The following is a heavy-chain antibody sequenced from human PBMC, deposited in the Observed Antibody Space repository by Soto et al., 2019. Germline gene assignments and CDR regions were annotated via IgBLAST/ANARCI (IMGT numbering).Heavy chain of an antibody. CDR2: IKSKTDGGTT. D-gene: IGHD6-6*01. CDR1: GFTFSNAW. J-gene: IGHJ4*02. CDR3: TTGSTSTKNY. Sequence: PGGSLRLSCAASGFTFSNAWLSWVRQAPGKGLEWVGRIKSKTDGGTTDYTAPVKGRFTISRDGSKNTLYLQMNSLKIEDTAVYYCTTGSTSTKNYWGQGTLVTVSS. V-gene: IGHV3-15*01.